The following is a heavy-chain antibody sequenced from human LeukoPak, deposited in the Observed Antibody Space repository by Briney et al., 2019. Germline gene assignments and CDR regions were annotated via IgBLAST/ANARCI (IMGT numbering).Heavy chain of an antibody. D-gene: IGHD4-23*01. CDR1: GFTFSGSA. CDR2: IKTKAESYAT. J-gene: IGHJ6*02. V-gene: IGHV3-73*01. CDR3: TRLSGGNSDSYYYGLDV. Sequence: GGSLRLSCAASGFTFSGSAIHWVRQASGKGLEWVARIKTKAESYATAYVASVKGRFTISRDDSKNTAYLQMDSLKAEDTAMYYCTRLSGGNSDSYYYGLDVWGQGTTVTVSS.